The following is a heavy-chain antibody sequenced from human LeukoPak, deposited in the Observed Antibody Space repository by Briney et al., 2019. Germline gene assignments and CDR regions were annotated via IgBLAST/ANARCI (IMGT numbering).Heavy chain of an antibody. CDR1: GYSFTSYW. D-gene: IGHD3-22*01. V-gene: IGHV5-51*01. CDR2: IYPGDSDT. Sequence: GESLKISCRGSGYSFTSYWIGWVRQMPGKGLEWMGSIYPGDSDTRYRPSFQSQVTISADKSISTAYLQWSSLKASDTAMYYCARQISYDSSVDYWGQGTLVTVSS. CDR3: ARQISYDSSVDY. J-gene: IGHJ4*02.